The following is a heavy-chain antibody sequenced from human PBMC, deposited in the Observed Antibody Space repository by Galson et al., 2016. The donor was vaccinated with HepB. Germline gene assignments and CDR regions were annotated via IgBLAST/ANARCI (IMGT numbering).Heavy chain of an antibody. CDR2: ISSGSSEI. D-gene: IGHD6-6*01. V-gene: IGHV3-21*01. Sequence: SLRLSCAASGFTFRTYTMNWVRQAPGRGLEWVSAISSGSSEIHYADSVRGRLTISRDNAKNALYLQMDSLRVEDTAVYYCARGLGGTARFEYWGQGILVTVSS. CDR1: GFTFRTYT. J-gene: IGHJ4*02. CDR3: ARGLGGTARFEY.